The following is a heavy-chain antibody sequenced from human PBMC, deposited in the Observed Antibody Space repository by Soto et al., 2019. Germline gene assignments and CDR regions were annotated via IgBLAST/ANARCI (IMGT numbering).Heavy chain of an antibody. CDR2: IYYSGST. Sequence: SETLSLTCTVSDGSVSSGSYYWNWIRQPPGKGLEWIGFIYYSGSTNYNPSLKSRVTISVDTSKNQFSLKLSSVTAADTAVYYCARGLGVVVAAFPFFKRRWFDPWGQGTLVTVSS. CDR3: ARGLGVVVAAFPFFKRRWFDP. CDR1: DGSVSSGSYY. D-gene: IGHD2-15*01. J-gene: IGHJ5*02. V-gene: IGHV4-61*01.